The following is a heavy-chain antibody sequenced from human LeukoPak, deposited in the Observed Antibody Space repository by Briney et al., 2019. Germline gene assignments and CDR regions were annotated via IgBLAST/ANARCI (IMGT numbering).Heavy chain of an antibody. D-gene: IGHD6-6*01. J-gene: IGHJ4*02. V-gene: IGHV3-30*04. Sequence: GGSLRLSCAASGFTFSNYAMHWVRQAPGKGLEWVAVISYDGSNKNYADSVKGRFTISRDNAKNSLYLQMNSLRAEDTAVYYCARVNSSFDFDYWGQGTLVTVSS. CDR2: ISYDGSNK. CDR3: ARVNSSFDFDY. CDR1: GFTFSNYA.